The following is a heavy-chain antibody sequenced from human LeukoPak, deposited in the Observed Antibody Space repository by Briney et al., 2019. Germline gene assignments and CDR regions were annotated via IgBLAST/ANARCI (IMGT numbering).Heavy chain of an antibody. Sequence: GQSLKISCKASGYSFTSYWNGWVRQMPGKGLEWMGIIYPGDSDTRYSPSFQGPVTISAHKPISTAYLQWSSLKASDTAMYYCARHSYDSSGYFPYYYYMDVWGKGTTVTVSS. J-gene: IGHJ6*03. CDR1: GYSFTSYW. V-gene: IGHV5-51*01. CDR2: IYPGDSDT. CDR3: ARHSYDSSGYFPYYYYMDV. D-gene: IGHD3-22*01.